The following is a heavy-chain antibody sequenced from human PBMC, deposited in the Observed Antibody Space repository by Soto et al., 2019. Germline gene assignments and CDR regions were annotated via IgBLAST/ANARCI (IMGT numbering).Heavy chain of an antibody. CDR3: ARYYYDSSGYYTLLDY. CDR2: IYYSGST. CDR1: GGSISSGDYY. V-gene: IGHV4-30-4*01. J-gene: IGHJ4*02. Sequence: QVQLQESGPGLVKPSQTLSLTCTVSGGSISSGDYYWSWIRQPPGKGLEWIGYIYYSGSTYYNPSLKSRVTISVDTSKNQFSPKLSSVTAAYTAVYYCARYYYDSSGYYTLLDYWGQGTLVTVSS. D-gene: IGHD3-22*01.